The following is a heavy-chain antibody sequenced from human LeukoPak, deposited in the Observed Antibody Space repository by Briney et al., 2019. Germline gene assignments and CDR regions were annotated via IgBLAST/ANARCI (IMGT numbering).Heavy chain of an antibody. CDR3: ARVLSGWYDY. CDR2: ISSSSSYI. V-gene: IGHV3-21*01. CDR1: GFTFSSYS. D-gene: IGHD6-19*01. J-gene: IGHJ4*02. Sequence: GGSLRLSCAASGFTFSSYSMNWVRQAPGKGLEWVSSISSSSSYIYYADSVKGRFTISRDNSKNTLYLQMGSLRAEDMAVYYCARVLSGWYDYWGQGTLVTVSS.